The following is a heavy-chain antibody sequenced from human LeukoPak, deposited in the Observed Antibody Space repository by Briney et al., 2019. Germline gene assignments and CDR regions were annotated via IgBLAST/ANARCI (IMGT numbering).Heavy chain of an antibody. V-gene: IGHV1-8*03. CDR1: GYTFTSYD. CDR2: MNPNSGNT. D-gene: IGHD3-9*01. CDR3: ASGLDILTGYLFDY. J-gene: IGHJ4*02. Sequence: ASVKVSCKASGYTFTSYDINWVRQATGQGLEWMGWMNPNSGNTGYAQKFQGRVTITRNTSISTAYMELSSLRSEDTAVYYCASGLDILTGYLFDYWGQGTLVTVSS.